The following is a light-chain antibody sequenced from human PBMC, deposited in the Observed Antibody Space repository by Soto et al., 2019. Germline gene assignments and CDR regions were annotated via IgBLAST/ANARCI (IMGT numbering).Light chain of an antibody. J-gene: IGLJ1*01. CDR3: SSYTTISTYV. CDR1: SSDVGGYNY. CDR2: DVR. V-gene: IGLV2-14*01. Sequence: QSVLTQPASVSGSPGQSITISCTGTSSDVGGYNYVSWYQQHPGKAPKLMIYDVRNRPSEVSNRFSGSKSVNTASLTISGLQAEDEADYYCSSYTTISTYVFGTGTKVTVL.